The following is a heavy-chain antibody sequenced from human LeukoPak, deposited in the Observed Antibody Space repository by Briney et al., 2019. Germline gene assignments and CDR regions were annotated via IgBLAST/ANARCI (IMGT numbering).Heavy chain of an antibody. J-gene: IGHJ5*02. CDR2: MNPNSSNT. CDR1: GYTFTSYD. V-gene: IGHV1-8*01. Sequence: GASVKVSCKASGYTFTSYDINWVRQATGQGLEWMGWMNPNSSNTGYAQKFQGRVTMTRNTSISTAYMELSSLRSEDTAVYYCARVVVPAAPADWFDPWGQGTLVTVSS. D-gene: IGHD2-2*01. CDR3: ARVVVPAAPADWFDP.